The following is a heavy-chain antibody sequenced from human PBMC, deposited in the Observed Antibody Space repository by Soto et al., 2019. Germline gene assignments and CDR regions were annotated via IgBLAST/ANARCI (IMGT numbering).Heavy chain of an antibody. V-gene: IGHV1-8*01. CDR1: GYTFTSYD. Sequence: ASVKVSCKASGYTFTSYDINWVRQATGQGLEWMGWMNPNSGNTGYAQKFQGRVTMTTDTSTSTAYMELRSLGSDDTAVYYCASGWFGEFVYYFDYWGQGTLVTVSS. CDR2: MNPNSGNT. D-gene: IGHD3-10*01. J-gene: IGHJ4*02. CDR3: ASGWFGEFVYYFDY.